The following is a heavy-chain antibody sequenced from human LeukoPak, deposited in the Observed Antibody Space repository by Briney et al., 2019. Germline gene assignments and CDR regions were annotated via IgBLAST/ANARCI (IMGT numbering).Heavy chain of an antibody. CDR2: INPNSGGT. D-gene: IGHD6-6*01. Sequence: ASVKISCKASGYTFTGYYMHWVRQAPGQGLEWMGWINPNSGGTNYAQKFQGRVTMTRDTSISTAYMELSRLRSDDTAVYYCASLRYTPEYSSSSGGYWGQGTLVTVPS. V-gene: IGHV1-2*02. J-gene: IGHJ4*02. CDR1: GYTFTGYY. CDR3: ASLRYTPEYSSSSGGY.